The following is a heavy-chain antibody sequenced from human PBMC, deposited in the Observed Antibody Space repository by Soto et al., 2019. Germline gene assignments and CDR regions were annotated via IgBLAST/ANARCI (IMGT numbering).Heavy chain of an antibody. V-gene: IGHV4-38-2*01. D-gene: IGHD3-22*01. CDR3: ASAHDSSGYYDWYFDY. J-gene: IGHJ4*02. Sequence: SETLSLTWAVSGDSISSGYHWAWIRQPPGKGLEWVASIYHTGTTYYNPSLTSRVTISVDTSKNQFSLKLISVTAAETAVYYCASAHDSSGYYDWYFDYWGQGTLVTVSS. CDR1: GDSISSGYH. CDR2: IYHTGTT.